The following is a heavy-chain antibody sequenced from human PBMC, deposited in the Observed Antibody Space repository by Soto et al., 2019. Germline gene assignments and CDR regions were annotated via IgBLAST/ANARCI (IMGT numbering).Heavy chain of an antibody. CDR1: GGSISSYY. V-gene: IGHV4-59*08. CDR2: IYYSGST. J-gene: IGHJ4*02. Sequence: SGTLSLTCTVSGGSISSYYWSWIRQPPGKGLEWIGYIYYSGSTNYNPSLKSRVTISVDTSKNQFSLKLSSVTAADTAVYYCARLDPSGKIDYWGQGTLVTAPQ. D-gene: IGHD3-10*01. CDR3: ARLDPSGKIDY.